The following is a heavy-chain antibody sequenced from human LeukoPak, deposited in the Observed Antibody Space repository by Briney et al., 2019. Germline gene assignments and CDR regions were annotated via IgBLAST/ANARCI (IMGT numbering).Heavy chain of an antibody. Sequence: ASVKVSCKASGYTFTGYYMHWVRQAPGQGLEWMGWINPNSGGTNYAQKFQGRVTMTRDTSISTAYMELSRLRSDDTAVYYCARDLGGLTAPQASPEGRYYGSGSSYWGQGTLVTVSS. J-gene: IGHJ4*02. CDR3: ARDLGGLTAPQASPEGRYYGSGSSY. CDR1: GYTFTGYY. CDR2: INPNSGGT. D-gene: IGHD3-10*01. V-gene: IGHV1-2*02.